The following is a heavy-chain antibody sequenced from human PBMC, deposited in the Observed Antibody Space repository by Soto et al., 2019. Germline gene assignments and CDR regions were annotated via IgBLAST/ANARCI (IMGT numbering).Heavy chain of an antibody. D-gene: IGHD1-20*01. J-gene: IGHJ4*02. CDR2: IFFNGLT. V-gene: IGHV4-31*11. CDR1: GDSINNGPYF. CDR3: ARESGITGTRAFSH. Sequence: PSETLSLTCAVSGDSINNGPYFWTWIRQPPGKGLEWIGYIFFNGLTYYSPSLKSRLTISVDTSKNHFSLSLTSVTAADTAVYYCARESGITGTRAFSHWGQGILVTVSS.